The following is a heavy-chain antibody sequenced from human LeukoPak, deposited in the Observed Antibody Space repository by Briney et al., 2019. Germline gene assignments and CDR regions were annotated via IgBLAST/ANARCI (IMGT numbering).Heavy chain of an antibody. V-gene: IGHV4-34*01. CDR1: GGSFSGYY. Sequence: SETLSLTCAVYGGSFSGYYWSWIRQPPGKGLEWIGEINHSGSTNYNPSLKSRVTISVDTSENQFSLKLSSVTAADTAVYYCARGRYYGSGSYLYWGQGTLVTVSS. CDR2: INHSGST. D-gene: IGHD3-10*01. CDR3: ARGRYYGSGSYLY. J-gene: IGHJ4*02.